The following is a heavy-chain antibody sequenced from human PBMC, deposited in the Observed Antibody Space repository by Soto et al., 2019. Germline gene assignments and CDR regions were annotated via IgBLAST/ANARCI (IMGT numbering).Heavy chain of an antibody. Sequence: EVQLVESGGDLILPGGSLGLSCAASGFSASATYMSWVRQAPGKGLEWVSVIYSGGSASYADSVKGRFTISRDNSKNTVYLQMNNMRADDTGVYYCARGEEWGWRHYFDLWGQGTPVTVSS. D-gene: IGHD3-3*01. J-gene: IGHJ4*02. CDR2: IYSGGSA. V-gene: IGHV3-53*01. CDR3: ARGEEWGWRHYFDL. CDR1: GFSASATY.